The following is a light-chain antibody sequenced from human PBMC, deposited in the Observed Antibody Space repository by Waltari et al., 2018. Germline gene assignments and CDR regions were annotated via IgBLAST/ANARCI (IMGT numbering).Light chain of an antibody. V-gene: IGLV2-23*01. Sequence: QSALTQPASVSGSPGQSITISCTGTSRDVGSYNLVSWYHQHPGKAPTLKVYEATKWPSGVSSRFSGSNSGNPASLTISGLQAEDEADYYCCSYAGSSTWVFGGGTKLTVL. CDR3: CSYAGSSTWV. J-gene: IGLJ3*02. CDR1: SRDVGSYNL. CDR2: EAT.